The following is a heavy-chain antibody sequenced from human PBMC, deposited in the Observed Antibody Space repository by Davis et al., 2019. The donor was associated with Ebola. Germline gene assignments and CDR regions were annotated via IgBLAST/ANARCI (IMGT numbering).Heavy chain of an antibody. V-gene: IGHV1-8*01. D-gene: IGHD4-17*01. Sequence: ASVKVSCKASGYTFTSYDINWVRQATGQGLEWMGWMNPNSGNTGYAQKFQGRVTMTRDTSTSTVYMELSSLKSEDTAVYYCARENGDYDALRQYNWFDPWGQGTLVTVSS. J-gene: IGHJ5*02. CDR1: GYTFTSYD. CDR3: ARENGDYDALRQYNWFDP. CDR2: MNPNSGNT.